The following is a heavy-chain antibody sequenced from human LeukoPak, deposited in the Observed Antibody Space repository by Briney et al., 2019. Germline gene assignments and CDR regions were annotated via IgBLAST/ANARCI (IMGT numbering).Heavy chain of an antibody. CDR1: GHSFSTHW. CDR2: ISAYNGNT. J-gene: IGHJ4*02. CDR3: ARETPNGYYFDY. V-gene: IGHV1-18*04. D-gene: IGHD2-8*01. Sequence: ASVKVSCKASGHSFSTHWMHWVRQAPGQGLEWMGWISAYNGNTSYAQKLQGRVTMTTDTSTSTAYMELRSLRSDDTAVYYCARETPNGYYFDYWGQGTLVTVSS.